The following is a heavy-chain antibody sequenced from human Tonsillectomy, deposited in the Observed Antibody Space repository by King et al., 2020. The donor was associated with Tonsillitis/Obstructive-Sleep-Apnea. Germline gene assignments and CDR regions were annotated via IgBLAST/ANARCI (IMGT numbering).Heavy chain of an antibody. D-gene: IGHD3-3*01. CDR1: GYTFTTYA. V-gene: IGHV1-3*01. J-gene: IGHJ4*01. Sequence: VQLVQSGAEVKMPGASVKVSCKASGYTFTTYAMHCVRQAPGQGLEWMGWINGGNVNTKYSQKFQGRGTITRGTSTSTAYMELSSLRSEDTAVYYCARDTYDFWSGYHDYWGQGTLVTVSS. CDR3: ARDTYDFWSGYHDY. CDR2: INGGNVNT.